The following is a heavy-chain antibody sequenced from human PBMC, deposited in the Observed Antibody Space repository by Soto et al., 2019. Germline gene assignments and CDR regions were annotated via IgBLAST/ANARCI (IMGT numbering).Heavy chain of an antibody. Sequence: QVQLQESGPGLVKPSQTLSLTCAVSGGSITSGAYYWTWIRQHPGKGLEWIAYIHYSGTTYYNPSLKSRVTISVGTSNHQFPLNLSSLTPADTAVYSCARSCFDSSGYSNWFDPWGQGLLVIVSS. CDR3: ARSCFDSSGYSNWFDP. V-gene: IGHV4-31*11. D-gene: IGHD3-22*01. J-gene: IGHJ5*02. CDR1: GGSITSGAYY. CDR2: IHYSGTT.